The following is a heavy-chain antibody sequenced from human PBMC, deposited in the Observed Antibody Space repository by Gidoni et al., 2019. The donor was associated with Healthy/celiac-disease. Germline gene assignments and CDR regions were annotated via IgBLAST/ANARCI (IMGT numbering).Heavy chain of an antibody. CDR3: ARGGVVVPAAMEGPDY. CDR2: IKHSGSP. D-gene: IGHD2-2*01. J-gene: IGHJ4*02. V-gene: IGHV4-34*01. Sequence: QVQLQQWGAGLLKPSETLSLTCAVYGGSFSGYYWSWIRPPPGKGLEWIGEIKHSGSPNYNPSLKSRVTISVDTSKNQFSLKRSSVTAADTAVYYWARGGVVVPAAMEGPDYWGQGTLVTVSS. CDR1: GGSFSGYY.